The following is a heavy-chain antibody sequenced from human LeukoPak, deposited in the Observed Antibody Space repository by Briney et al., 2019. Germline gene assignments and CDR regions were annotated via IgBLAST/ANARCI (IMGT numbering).Heavy chain of an antibody. Sequence: GGSLRLSCAASGFTFTTYSMHWVRQAPGKGLEWVAVISYDGSNKYYADSVKGRFTISRDNSKNTLYLQMNSLRAEDTAVYYCHYYGSGSPQGAFDIWGQGTMVTVSS. D-gene: IGHD3-10*01. V-gene: IGHV3-30*03. CDR1: GFTFTTYS. CDR3: HYYGSGSPQGAFDI. J-gene: IGHJ3*02. CDR2: ISYDGSNK.